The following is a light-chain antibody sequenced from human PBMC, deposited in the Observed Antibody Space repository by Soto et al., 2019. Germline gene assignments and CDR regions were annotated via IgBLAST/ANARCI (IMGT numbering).Light chain of an antibody. Sequence: DIQMTQSPSTLSASVGDRVTITCLASQSISSWLAWYQQKPGKAPKLLISKASSLESGVPSRFSGSGSGTEFTHTISSLQPDDFATYYCQQYNSYPWTFGQGTKVDIK. CDR1: QSISSW. V-gene: IGKV1-5*03. CDR2: KAS. CDR3: QQYNSYPWT. J-gene: IGKJ1*01.